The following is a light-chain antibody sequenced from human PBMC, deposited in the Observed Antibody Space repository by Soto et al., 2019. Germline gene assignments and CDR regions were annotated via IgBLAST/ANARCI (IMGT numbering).Light chain of an antibody. V-gene: IGKV1-12*01. Sequence: DIQMTQSPSSMSTSVGDRVTITCRASQDISNWLAWYQQKPGKAPELLMYAASSLQSGVPSRFSGSGSGTDFTLTISSLQPEDFATYYCQQTNSFPLTFGGGTKVEIK. CDR2: AAS. J-gene: IGKJ4*01. CDR3: QQTNSFPLT. CDR1: QDISNW.